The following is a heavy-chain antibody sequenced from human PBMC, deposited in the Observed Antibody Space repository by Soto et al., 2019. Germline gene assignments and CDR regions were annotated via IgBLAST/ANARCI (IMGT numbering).Heavy chain of an antibody. Sequence: ASVKVSCKASGYTFTSYAMHWVRQAPGQRLEWMGWINAGNGNTKYSQKFQGRVTITRDTSASTAYMELRSLKSDGTAVYYCARGGYYDNNWVKLRHYGLDVWGQGTSVTVSS. CDR3: ARGGYYDNNWVKLRHYGLDV. CDR1: GYTFTSYA. J-gene: IGHJ6*02. D-gene: IGHD3-16*01. CDR2: INAGNGNT. V-gene: IGHV1-3*01.